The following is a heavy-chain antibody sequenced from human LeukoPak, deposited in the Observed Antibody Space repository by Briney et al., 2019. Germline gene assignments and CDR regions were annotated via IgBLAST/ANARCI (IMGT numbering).Heavy chain of an antibody. Sequence: ASVKVSCKASGYTFTSYYMHWVRQAPGQGLEWMGIINPSGGSTSYAQKFQGRVTMTRDTSTSTVYMELSSLRSEDTAVYYCARTDCTNGVCYIPYFDYWGQGTLVTVSS. D-gene: IGHD2-8*01. CDR2: INPSGGST. V-gene: IGHV1-46*01. CDR1: GYTFTSYY. J-gene: IGHJ4*02. CDR3: ARTDCTNGVCYIPYFDY.